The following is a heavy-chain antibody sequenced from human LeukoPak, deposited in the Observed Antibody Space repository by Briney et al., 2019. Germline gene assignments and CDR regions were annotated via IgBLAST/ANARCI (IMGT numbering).Heavy chain of an antibody. CDR1: GYTFTSYG. CDR3: ARRNRYYYDSSAYYYVDY. CDR2: ISPYNGNT. J-gene: IGHJ4*02. D-gene: IGHD3-22*01. V-gene: IGHV1-18*01. Sequence: GASVKVSCKASGYTFTSYGFSWVRQAPGQGLEWMGWISPYNGNTNYAQKLQGRVTMTTDTSTSTAYMELRSLRSDDTAVYYCARRNRYYYDSSAYYYVDYWGQGTLVTVSS.